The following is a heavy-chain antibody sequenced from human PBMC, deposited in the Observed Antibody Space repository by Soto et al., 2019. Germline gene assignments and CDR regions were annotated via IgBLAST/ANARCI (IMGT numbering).Heavy chain of an antibody. D-gene: IGHD5-12*01. V-gene: IGHV3-23*01. CDR2: ISTGGDNT. CDR3: AKKIYHRFDP. J-gene: IGHJ5*02. Sequence: GGSLRLSCTASGFTFSNYAMTWVRQAPGKGLEWVSAISTGGDNTYYADSLEGRFTISRDNSKNTLYLQMSSLRAEDTAVYYCAKKIYHRFDPWGQGTLVTV. CDR1: GFTFSNYA.